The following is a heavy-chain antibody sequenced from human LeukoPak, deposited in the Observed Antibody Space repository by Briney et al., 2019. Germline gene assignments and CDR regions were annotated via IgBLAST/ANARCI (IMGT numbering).Heavy chain of an antibody. CDR1: GGSVSSSSYY. CDR3: ARLHALPHSSGWLTRLRSGFLNWFDP. J-gene: IGHJ5*02. V-gene: IGHV4-61*05. CDR2: IYTSGTT. Sequence: PSETLSLTCTVSGGSVSSSSYYWGWIRQPPGKGLEWIGHIYTSGTTNYNPSLKSRVTMSIDTSKNQFSLELSSITAADTAVYYCARLHALPHSSGWLTRLRSGFLNWFDPWGQGTLVTVSS. D-gene: IGHD3-22*01.